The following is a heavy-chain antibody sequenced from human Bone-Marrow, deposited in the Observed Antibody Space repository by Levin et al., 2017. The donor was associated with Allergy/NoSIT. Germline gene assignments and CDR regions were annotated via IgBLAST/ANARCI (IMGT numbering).Heavy chain of an antibody. D-gene: IGHD3-10*01. CDR1: GYTFTDYF. CDR3: ARAMPGSGTPPNFDS. Sequence: GGSLRLSCKSSGYTFTDYFLHWVRQAPGQGLEWMGWINPKSGGTNYAHKFRGRVTLTRDTPMTTVYMDLSRLRSDDTALFYCARAMPGSGTPPNFDSWGQGTLVAVSS. V-gene: IGHV1-2*02. J-gene: IGHJ4*02. CDR2: INPKSGGT.